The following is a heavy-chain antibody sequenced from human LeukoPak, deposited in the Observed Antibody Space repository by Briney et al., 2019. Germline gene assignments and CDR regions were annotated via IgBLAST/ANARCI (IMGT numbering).Heavy chain of an antibody. D-gene: IGHD4-17*01. V-gene: IGHV4-4*02. Sequence: SGTLSLTCAVSGVSISSSNWWSWVRQPPGKGLEWIGEIYHSGSTNYNPSLKSRVTISVDTSKNQFSLKLSSVTAADTAVCYCARMDGGDYGDFQHWGQGTLVTVSS. CDR3: ARMDGGDYGDFQH. CDR1: GVSISSSNW. CDR2: IYHSGST. J-gene: IGHJ1*01.